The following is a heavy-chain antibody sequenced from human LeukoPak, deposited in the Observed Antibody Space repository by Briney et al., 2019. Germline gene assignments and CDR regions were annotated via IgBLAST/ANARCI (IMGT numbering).Heavy chain of an antibody. CDR3: ARTSFTTRVADYDFWSGYSYYYYGMDV. Sequence: RGESLKISCKGSGYSFTSYWIGWVRQMPGKGLEWMGIIYPGDSDTRYSPSFQGQVTISADKSISTAYLQWSSLKSSDTAMYYCARTSFTTRVADYDFWSGYSYYYYGMDVWGQGTTVTVSS. CDR2: IYPGDSDT. D-gene: IGHD3-3*01. J-gene: IGHJ6*02. V-gene: IGHV5-51*01. CDR1: GYSFTSYW.